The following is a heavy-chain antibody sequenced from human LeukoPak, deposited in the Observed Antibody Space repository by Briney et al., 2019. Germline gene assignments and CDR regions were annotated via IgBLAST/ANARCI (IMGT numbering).Heavy chain of an antibody. D-gene: IGHD2-2*01. CDR1: GFTFSSYA. Sequence: GGSLRLSCAASGFTFSSYAMHWVRQAPGKGLEWVAVISYDGSNKYYADSVKGRFTISRDNSKNTLYLQMNSLRAEDTAVYYCARSTPRDIVVVPAAIAAFDIWGQGTMVTVSS. J-gene: IGHJ3*02. CDR3: ARSTPRDIVVVPAAIAAFDI. CDR2: ISYDGSNK. V-gene: IGHV3-30-3*01.